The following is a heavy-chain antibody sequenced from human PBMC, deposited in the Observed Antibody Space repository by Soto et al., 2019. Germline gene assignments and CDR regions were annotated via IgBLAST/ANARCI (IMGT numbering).Heavy chain of an antibody. D-gene: IGHD1-7*01. CDR1: GFTFSSYG. V-gene: IGHV3-23*01. J-gene: IGHJ5*02. Sequence: GGSLRLSCAASGFTFSSYGMTWVRQAPGKGLEWVSFSSATGAGTYYADSVKGRFTISRDNSKNTLYLQMTSLRADDTAVYYCAKDRRAGGNYGFYSDLWGQGALVTVSS. CDR2: SSATGAGT. CDR3: AKDRRAGGNYGFYSDL.